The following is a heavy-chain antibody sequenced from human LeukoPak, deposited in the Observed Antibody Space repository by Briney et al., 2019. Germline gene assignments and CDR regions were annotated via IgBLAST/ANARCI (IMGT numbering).Heavy chain of an antibody. D-gene: IGHD6-19*01. CDR2: IYHSGSS. CDR3: ARAAGGRHN. J-gene: IGHJ4*02. CDR1: GGSISSDSW. V-gene: IGHV4-4*02. Sequence: SGTLSRTCAVSGGSISSDSWWTWVRQPPGKGLEWIGEIYHSGSSNYNPSLKSRVTISVDKSKNQFSLKLNSVTAADTAVYYCARAAGGRHNWGQGTLVTVSS.